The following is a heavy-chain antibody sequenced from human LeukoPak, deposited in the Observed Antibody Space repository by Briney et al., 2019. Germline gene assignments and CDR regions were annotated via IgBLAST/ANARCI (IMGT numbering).Heavy chain of an antibody. Sequence: YPGGSLRLSCAASGFTFSSYAMNWVRQAPGRGLEWVSGFSGSSGTIYYADSVKGRFTISRDNVKNSLYLQMNSLRAEDTAVYYCARDSHAAPNAMDVWGKGTTVTVSS. CDR2: FSGSSGTI. CDR3: ARDSHAAPNAMDV. CDR1: GFTFSSYA. V-gene: IGHV3-48*01. J-gene: IGHJ6*03. D-gene: IGHD6-25*01.